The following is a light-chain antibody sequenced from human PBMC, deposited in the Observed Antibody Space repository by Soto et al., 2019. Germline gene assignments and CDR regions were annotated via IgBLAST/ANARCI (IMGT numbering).Light chain of an antibody. CDR2: GAS. V-gene: IGKV3-20*01. J-gene: IGKJ4*01. Sequence: EIVLTQSPGTLSLSPGKRATLSCRASQSVRSSHLAWYQQMPGQAPRLLIYGASNRATGIPDRFSGSGSGTDLTLTISRLEPEDFAVYYCQQYSSSPLTFGGGTKVDIK. CDR3: QQYSSSPLT. CDR1: QSVRSSH.